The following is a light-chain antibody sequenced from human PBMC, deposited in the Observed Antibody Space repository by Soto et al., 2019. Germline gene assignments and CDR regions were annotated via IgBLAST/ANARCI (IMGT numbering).Light chain of an antibody. CDR1: SSDVGGYNY. Sequence: QSALTQPAPVSGSPGQSITISCTGTSSDVGGYNYVSWYQQHPGKAPKLMIYEVSNRPSGVSNRFSGSKSGNTASLAISGLQAEDEADYYCTSYTSSSTWVFGGGTKVTVL. J-gene: IGLJ3*02. CDR3: TSYTSSSTWV. CDR2: EVS. V-gene: IGLV2-14*01.